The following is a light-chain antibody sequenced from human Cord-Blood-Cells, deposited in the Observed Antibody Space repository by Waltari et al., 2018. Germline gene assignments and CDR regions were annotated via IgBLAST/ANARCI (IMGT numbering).Light chain of an antibody. J-gene: IGLJ3*02. V-gene: IGLV2-14*01. CDR3: SSYTSSSTLV. CDR1: SSDVGGYYY. Sequence: HSALTQPPSVSGSHGPSITISCTGTSSDVGGYYYGSWYQQHPGKAPKLMIYDVSNRPSGVSNRFSGSKSGNTASLTISGLQAEDEADYYCSSYTSSSTLVFGGGTKLTVL. CDR2: DVS.